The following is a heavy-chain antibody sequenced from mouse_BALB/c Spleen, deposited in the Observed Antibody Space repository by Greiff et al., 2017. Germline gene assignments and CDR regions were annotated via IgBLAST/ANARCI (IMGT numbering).Heavy chain of an antibody. CDR3: ATYYRYDGWLAY. D-gene: IGHD2-14*01. V-gene: IGHV2-9-2*01. CDR1: GFSLTSYD. CDR2: IWTGGGT. J-gene: IGHJ3*01. Sequence: VQRVESGPGLVAPSQSLSITCTVSGFSLTSYDISWIRQPPGKGLEWLGVIWTGGGTNYNSAFMSRLSISKDNSKSQVFLQMNSLQTDDTAIYCCATYYRYDGWLAYWGQGTLVTVSA.